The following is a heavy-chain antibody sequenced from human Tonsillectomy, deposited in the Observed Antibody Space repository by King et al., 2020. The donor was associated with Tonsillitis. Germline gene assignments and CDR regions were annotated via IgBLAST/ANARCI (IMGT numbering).Heavy chain of an antibody. V-gene: IGHV3-30*18. CDR2: IAYDGSNK. CDR1: GFTFSSFG. D-gene: IGHD6-19*01. CDR3: AKDWQWLTRLNYGMDV. J-gene: IGHJ6*02. Sequence: QLVQSGGGVVQPGRSLRLSCAASGFTFSSFGMHWVRQAPGKGLEWVAVIAYDGSNKYYADSVKGRFTISRDNSKNTLYLQMNSLRAEDTAVYYWAKDWQWLTRLNYGMDVWGQGTTVTVSS.